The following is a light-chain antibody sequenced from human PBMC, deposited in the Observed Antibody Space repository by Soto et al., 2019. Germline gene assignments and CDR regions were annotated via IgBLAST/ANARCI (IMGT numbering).Light chain of an antibody. CDR1: QSISVW. CDR2: KAS. CDR3: QHYNSYSEA. Sequence: DIQMTQSPSTLSASVGDRFTITCRASQSISVWLAWYQQKAGKAPNLLIYKASTLKSGVPSRFSGSGSGTEFTLTISSLQPDDFATYYCQHYNSYSEAFGQGTKVDIK. J-gene: IGKJ1*01. V-gene: IGKV1-5*03.